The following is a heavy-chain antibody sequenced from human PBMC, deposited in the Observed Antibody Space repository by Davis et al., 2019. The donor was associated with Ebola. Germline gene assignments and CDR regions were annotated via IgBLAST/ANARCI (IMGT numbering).Heavy chain of an antibody. CDR2: IRHSGST. CDR3: ARPYSSGWFTYDAFDI. V-gene: IGHV4-39*07. J-gene: IGHJ3*02. Sequence: GSLRLSCTVSGGSISSGGYYWSWIRQPPGKGLEWIGEIRHSGSTNYNPSLKSRVTMSVDTSKNQFSLKLSSVTAADTAVYYCARPYSSGWFTYDAFDIWGQGTMVTVSS. CDR1: GGSISSGGYY. D-gene: IGHD6-19*01.